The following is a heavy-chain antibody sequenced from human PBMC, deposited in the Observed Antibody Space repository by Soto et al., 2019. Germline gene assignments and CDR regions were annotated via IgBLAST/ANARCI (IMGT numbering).Heavy chain of an antibody. J-gene: IGHJ4*02. D-gene: IGHD2-21*01. CDR3: AKDAVYNDGLWLMDH. V-gene: IGHV3-23*05. CDR2: IYGSGRGI. CDR1: GRPHSSFA. Sequence: GGSLRLSCTASGRPHSSFAMMWVRQAPGKGLECVSGIYGSGRGIEYADSVKGRFTISRDNSKNTVYLQMTDLRADDTAVYYCAKDAVYNDGLWLMDHWGQGTQVTVSS.